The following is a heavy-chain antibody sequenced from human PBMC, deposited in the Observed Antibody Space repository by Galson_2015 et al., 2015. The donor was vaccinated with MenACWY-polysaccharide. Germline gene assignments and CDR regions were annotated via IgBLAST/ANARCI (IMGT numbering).Heavy chain of an antibody. CDR3: ARDYCSRTSCYGMDV. D-gene: IGHD2-2*01. J-gene: IGHJ6*02. Sequence: GTNKSYAESVQGRFTISRDNSKHTMSVQMNSLRAEDTAIYYCARDYCSRTSCYGMDVWGQGTTVTVSS. V-gene: IGHV3-30-3*01. CDR2: GTNK.